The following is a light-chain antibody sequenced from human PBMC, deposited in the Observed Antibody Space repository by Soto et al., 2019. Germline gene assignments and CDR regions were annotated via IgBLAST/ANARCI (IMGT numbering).Light chain of an antibody. Sequence: QSVLTQPPSASGTPGQRVTISCSGSSSNIGSHAVNWYQQLPGTAPKLLIYSNNQRPSGVPDRFSGSKSGTSASLALSGLQSEDDADYYCAAWDDSLNGLLFGGGTKLTVL. CDR3: AAWDDSLNGLL. V-gene: IGLV1-44*01. J-gene: IGLJ2*01. CDR2: SNN. CDR1: SSNIGSHA.